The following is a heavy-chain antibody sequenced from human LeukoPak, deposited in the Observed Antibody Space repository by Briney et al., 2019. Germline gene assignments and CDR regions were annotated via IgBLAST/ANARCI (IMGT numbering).Heavy chain of an antibody. Sequence: GGSLRLSCAAPGFTFSSHAMGWVRQAPGKGLEWVSSITGSGGSTYYGDSVKGRFTISRDNSKNTLYLQMNSLRAEDTAVYYCAKEAMVRGVIIAFDIWGQGTMVTVSS. CDR2: ITGSGGST. CDR3: AKEAMVRGVIIAFDI. J-gene: IGHJ3*02. V-gene: IGHV3-23*01. D-gene: IGHD3-10*01. CDR1: GFTFSSHA.